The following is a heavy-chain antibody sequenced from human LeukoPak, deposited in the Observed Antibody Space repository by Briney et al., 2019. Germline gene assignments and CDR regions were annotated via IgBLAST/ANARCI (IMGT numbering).Heavy chain of an antibody. CDR1: GGSLSSTNNY. CDR3: ARQRSPCSGGACYFDY. V-gene: IGHV4-39*01. Sequence: SETLSLTCTVSGGSLSSTNNYWGWIRQPPGEGLEWIGSLSYNGGTYYNPSLESRVTISVDTSKNQYSLKLISVTAADTALYYCARQRSPCSGGACYFDYWGQGTLVTVSS. CDR2: LSYNGGT. D-gene: IGHD2-15*01. J-gene: IGHJ4*02.